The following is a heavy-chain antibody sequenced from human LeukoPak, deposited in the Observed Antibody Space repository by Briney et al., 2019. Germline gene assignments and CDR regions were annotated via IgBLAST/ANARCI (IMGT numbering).Heavy chain of an antibody. CDR1: GLTFSGYG. CDR2: LSYGGTKK. CDR3: AGGLYTNGWYYFDY. Sequence: GGSLSLSRAASGLTFSGYGIHWVRQAPGKGLEWVAFLSYGGTKKFYADSVKGRFTISGDSSKNTLYLQMNTLRADDTAVYYCAGGLYTNGWYYFDYWGQGTLVTVSS. V-gene: IGHV3-33*05. D-gene: IGHD6-19*01. J-gene: IGHJ4*02.